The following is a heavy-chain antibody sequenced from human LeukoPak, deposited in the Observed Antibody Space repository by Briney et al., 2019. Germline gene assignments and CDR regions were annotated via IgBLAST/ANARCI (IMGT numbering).Heavy chain of an antibody. CDR3: VHSTFGELLFDY. D-gene: IGHD3-10*01. V-gene: IGHV4-34*01. J-gene: IGHJ4*02. CDR2: INHSGST. CDR1: GGSFSGYY. Sequence: ASETLSLTCAVYGGSFSGYYWGWIRQPPGKGLEWIGEINHSGSTNYNPSLKSRVTISVDTSKNQFSLKLSSVTAADTAVYYCVHSTFGELLFDYWGQGTLVTVSS.